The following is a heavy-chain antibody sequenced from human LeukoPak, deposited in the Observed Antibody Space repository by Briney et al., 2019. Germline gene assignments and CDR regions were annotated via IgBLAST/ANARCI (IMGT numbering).Heavy chain of an antibody. V-gene: IGHV5-51*01. CDR2: TYPGDSDN. CDR3: ARRTDGTGYSSSWYAPNWFDP. D-gene: IGHD6-13*01. J-gene: IGHJ5*02. Sequence: KGXGXXFTSYWIGWGRPMPGKGLEWMGITYPGDSDNRYSPSFQCQVTISADKSISTAYLQWSSLKASDTAMYYCARRTDGTGYSSSWYAPNWFDPWGQGTLVTVSX. CDR1: GXXFTSYW.